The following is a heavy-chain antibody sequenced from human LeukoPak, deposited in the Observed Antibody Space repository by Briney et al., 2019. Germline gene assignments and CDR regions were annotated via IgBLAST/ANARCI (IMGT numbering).Heavy chain of an antibody. CDR3: ARREPYCGGDCSHFDY. V-gene: IGHV4-39*01. CDR1: GGSISSNSYY. CDR2: IYYSGST. Sequence: SETLSLTCTVSGGSISSNSYYWGWIRQPPGKGLEWISSIYYSGSTYYKSSLKSRVTMSVDTSKNQFSLKLNSVTAADTAVYYCARREPYCGGDCSHFDYWGQGTLVIVSS. J-gene: IGHJ4*02. D-gene: IGHD2-21*02.